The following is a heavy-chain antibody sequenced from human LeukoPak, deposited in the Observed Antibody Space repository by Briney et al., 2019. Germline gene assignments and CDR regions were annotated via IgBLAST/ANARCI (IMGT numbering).Heavy chain of an antibody. CDR2: INHSGST. CDR3: ARGLFLYYYYYMDV. Sequence: SETLSLTCAVYGGSFSGYYWSWIRQPPGKGLEWIGEINHSGSTNYNLSLKSRVTISVDTSKNQFSLKLSSVTAADTAVYYCARGLFLYYYYYMDVWGKGTTVTVSS. CDR1: GGSFSGYY. D-gene: IGHD2-21*01. J-gene: IGHJ6*03. V-gene: IGHV4-34*01.